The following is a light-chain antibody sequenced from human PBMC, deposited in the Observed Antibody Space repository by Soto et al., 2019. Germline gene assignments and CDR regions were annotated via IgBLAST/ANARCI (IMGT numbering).Light chain of an antibody. V-gene: IGLV1-47*01. J-gene: IGLJ3*02. CDR1: SSNIGSNY. CDR3: AAWDDSSWV. CDR2: RNN. Sequence: QSVLTQPPSASGTPGQRVTISCSGSSSNIGSNYVYWYQLLPGTAPKVLIYRNNQRPSGVPDRFSGYKSGTSASLAISGLRSEDEADYYCAAWDDSSWVFGGGTKLTVL.